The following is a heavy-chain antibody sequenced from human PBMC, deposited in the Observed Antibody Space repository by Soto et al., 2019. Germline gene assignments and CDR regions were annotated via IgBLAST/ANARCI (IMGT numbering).Heavy chain of an antibody. V-gene: IGHV4-39*01. CDR2: IYYSGST. CDR3: ARHKFQADYYDSSGAIDY. J-gene: IGHJ4*02. CDR1: GGSISSSSYY. Sequence: PLETLSLTCTVSGGSISSSSYYWGWIRQPPGKGLEWIGSIYYSGSTYYNPSLKSRVTISVDTSKNQFSLKLSSVTAADTAVYYCARHKFQADYYDSSGAIDYWGQGTLVTVSS. D-gene: IGHD3-22*01.